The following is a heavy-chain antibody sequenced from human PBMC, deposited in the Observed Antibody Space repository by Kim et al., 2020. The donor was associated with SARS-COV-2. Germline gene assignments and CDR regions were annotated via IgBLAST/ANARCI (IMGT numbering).Heavy chain of an antibody. CDR2: ISYDGSNK. J-gene: IGHJ4*02. CDR3: ARVVGYSSSSPPRFEY. D-gene: IGHD6-6*01. CDR1: GFTFSSYA. V-gene: IGHV3-30*04. Sequence: GGSLRLSCAASGFTFSSYAMHWVRQAPGKGLEWVAVISYDGSNKYYADSVKGRSTISRDNSKNTLYLQMNSLRAEDTAVYYCARVVGYSSSSPPRFEYWGQGTLVTVSS.